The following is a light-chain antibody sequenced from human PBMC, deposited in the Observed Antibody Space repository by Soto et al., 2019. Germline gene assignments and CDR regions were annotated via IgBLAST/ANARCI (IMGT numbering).Light chain of an antibody. CDR3: QHYNSYSEA. V-gene: IGKV1-5*03. CDR2: KAS. J-gene: IGKJ1*01. CDR1: QTISSW. Sequence: DIPMTQSPSTLSGSVGARVTITCRASQTISSWLAWYQQKPVKAPKLLIYKASTLKSGVPSRFSGSGSGTEFTLTITSLQPDDFATYYCQHYNSYSEAFGQGTKVERK.